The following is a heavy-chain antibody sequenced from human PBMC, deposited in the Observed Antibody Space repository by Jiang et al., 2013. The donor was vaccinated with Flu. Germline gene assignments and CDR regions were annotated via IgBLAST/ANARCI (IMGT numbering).Heavy chain of an antibody. CDR2: IYFTGRI. V-gene: IGHV4-61*01. J-gene: IGHJ5*02. D-gene: IGHD2-21*02. Sequence: ETLSLTCTVSGDSVRSGSYHWSWIRQPPGKGLEWIGHIYFTGRIKYNPSLKSRVTISLDTSNNQFSLNLSSVTAADTAVYYCARAREDCGGDCPLGWFDPWGQGTLVTVSS. CDR1: GDSVRSGSYH. CDR3: ARAREDCGGDCPLGWFDP.